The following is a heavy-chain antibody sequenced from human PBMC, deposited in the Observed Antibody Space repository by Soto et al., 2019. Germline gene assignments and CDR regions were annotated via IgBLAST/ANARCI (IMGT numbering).Heavy chain of an antibody. CDR2: IIPMFGTT. Sequence: GASVKVSCKTSGGTFSSHASNWVRQAPGQGLEWMGGIIPMFGTTNYAQKFKGRVTISADESTSTAYMELSSLRSEDAALYYCARAAIDGRRWYLWFERLGRGTLLTVSS. V-gene: IGHV1-69*13. CDR1: GGTFSSHA. D-gene: IGHD6-13*01. CDR3: ARAAIDGRRWYLWFER. J-gene: IGHJ5*02.